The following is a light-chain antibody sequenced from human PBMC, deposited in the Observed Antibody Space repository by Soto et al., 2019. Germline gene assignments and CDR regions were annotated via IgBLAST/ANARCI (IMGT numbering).Light chain of an antibody. V-gene: IGKV1-39*01. J-gene: IGKJ5*01. CDR3: QQTYSTLSIT. Sequence: DIQMTQSPSSLSASVGDRVTITCRASESIARHLNWYQQKPGKAPKLLIYAASSLQNGVPSRFRGGGSGTDFTLTSSNLQPEDFATYYCQQTYSTLSITFGQGTLLEIK. CDR2: AAS. CDR1: ESIARH.